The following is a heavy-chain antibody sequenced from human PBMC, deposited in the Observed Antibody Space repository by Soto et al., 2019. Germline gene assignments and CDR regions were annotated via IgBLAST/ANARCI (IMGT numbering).Heavy chain of an antibody. Sequence: PGGSLRLSCSASGFTFSSYAMTWVRQAPGKGLEWVSGISNSGGGTYYADSVKGRFTISRDNSKNTLYLQMNSLRAEHTAVYYCATPAGPGPAYYYYDYLGQGTLVTVSS. CDR1: GFTFSSYA. J-gene: IGHJ4*02. CDR3: ATPAGPGPAYYYYDY. CDR2: ISNSGGGT. V-gene: IGHV3-23*01. D-gene: IGHD2-21*01.